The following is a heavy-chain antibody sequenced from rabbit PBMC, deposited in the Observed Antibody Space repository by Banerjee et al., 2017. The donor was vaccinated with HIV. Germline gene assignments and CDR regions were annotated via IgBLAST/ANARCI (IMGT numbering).Heavy chain of an antibody. J-gene: IGHJ4*01. V-gene: IGHV1S45*01. Sequence: QEQLEESGGDLVKPEGSLTLTCTASGFSFSNNAMCWVRQAPGKGLEWIACINTSSGNTVYASWAKGRFTISKTSSTTVTLQMTSLTAADTATYFCARDLAGVIGWNFKLWGPGTLVTVS. D-gene: IGHD4-1*01. CDR2: INTSSGNT. CDR3: ARDLAGVIGWNFKL. CDR1: GFSFSNNA.